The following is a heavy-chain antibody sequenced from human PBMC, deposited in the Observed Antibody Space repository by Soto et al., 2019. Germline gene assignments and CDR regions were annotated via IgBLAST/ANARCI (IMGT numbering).Heavy chain of an antibody. CDR2: TYYRSKWYN. Sequence: PSQTLSLTCAISGDSVSSNSAAWNWIRQSLSRGLEWLGRTYYRSKWYNDYAVSVKSRITISPDTSKNQFSLQLNSVTPEDTAVYYCASGYSSGWPPTRYYGMDVWGQGTTVTVSS. V-gene: IGHV6-1*01. CDR1: GDSVSSNSAA. CDR3: ASGYSSGWPPTRYYGMDV. J-gene: IGHJ6*02. D-gene: IGHD6-19*01.